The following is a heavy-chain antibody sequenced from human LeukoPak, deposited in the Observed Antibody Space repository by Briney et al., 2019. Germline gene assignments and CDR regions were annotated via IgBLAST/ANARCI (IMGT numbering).Heavy chain of an antibody. CDR3: ARDYGANSGWFDP. V-gene: IGHV1-8*01. CDR1: GYTLTSYD. J-gene: IGHJ5*02. D-gene: IGHD4-23*01. CDR2: MSPNSGYT. Sequence: GASVKVSCTASGYTLTSYDINWVRQATGQGLEWMGWMSPNSGYTGYAQKFHGRVTMTRDTSISTAYMELSSLRSEDTAVYYCARDYGANSGWFDPWGQGTLVTVSS.